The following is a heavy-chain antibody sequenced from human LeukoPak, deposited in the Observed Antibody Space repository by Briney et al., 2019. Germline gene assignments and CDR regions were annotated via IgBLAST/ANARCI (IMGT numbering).Heavy chain of an antibody. CDR3: ARASDGSGNYYFFDY. J-gene: IGHJ4*02. CDR2: IWFDGSNK. D-gene: IGHD3-10*01. Sequence: GGSLRLSCVASGFTFSSYGMHWVRQAPGKGLEWVAVIWFDGSNKYYADSVKGRFTISRDNSKNTLYLQMNSLRVEDTAVYYCARASDGSGNYYFFDYWGQGTLVTVSS. V-gene: IGHV3-33*01. CDR1: GFTFSSYG.